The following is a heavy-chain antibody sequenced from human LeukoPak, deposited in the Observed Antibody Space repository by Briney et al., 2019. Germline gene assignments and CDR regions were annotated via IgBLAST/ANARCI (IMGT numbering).Heavy chain of an antibody. J-gene: IGHJ5*02. CDR1: GYSFTSYW. CDR2: IYPGDSVT. CDR3: ARQLGYCSSTSCYSSVGWFDP. D-gene: IGHD2-2*01. V-gene: IGHV5-51*01. Sequence: GESLKISCKGSGYSFTSYWIGWVRQMPGKGLEWMGIIYPGDSVTRYSPSFQGQVTISADKSISTAYLQWSSLKASDTAMYYCARQLGYCSSTSCYSSVGWFDPWGQRTLVTVSS.